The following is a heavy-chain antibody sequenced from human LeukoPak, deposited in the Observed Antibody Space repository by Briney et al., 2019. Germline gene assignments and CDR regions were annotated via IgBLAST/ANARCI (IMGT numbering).Heavy chain of an antibody. J-gene: IGHJ4*02. CDR2: ISNDGRNK. V-gene: IGHV3-30*04. D-gene: IGHD2/OR15-2a*01. CDR3: ARDPVSTGLRINSDY. CDR1: GFAFSSYA. Sequence: GGSLRLSCAASGFAFSSYAMHWVRRAPGKGLEWVAVISNDGRNKYHADSVKGRFTISRDNSMNTVYLHMTSLRAEDTAVYYCARDPVSTGLRINSDYWGQGTLVTVSS.